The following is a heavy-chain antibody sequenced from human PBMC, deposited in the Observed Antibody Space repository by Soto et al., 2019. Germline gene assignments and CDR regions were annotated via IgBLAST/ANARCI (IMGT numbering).Heavy chain of an antibody. D-gene: IGHD4-17*01. J-gene: IGHJ4*02. CDR2: IYSGGST. CDR1: GFTVSSNY. CDR3: AREVWVGDYGDEQTYFDY. Sequence: GGSLRLSCAASGFTVSSNYMSWVRQAPGKGLEWVSVIYSGGSTYYADSVKGRFTISRDNSKNTLYLQMNSLRAEDTAVYYCAREVWVGDYGDEQTYFDYWGQGTLVTVSS. V-gene: IGHV3-53*01.